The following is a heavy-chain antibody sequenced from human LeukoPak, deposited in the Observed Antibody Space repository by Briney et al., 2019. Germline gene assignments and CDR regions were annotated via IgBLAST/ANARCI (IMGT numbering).Heavy chain of an antibody. Sequence: ASVKVSCKASGGTFSSHAISWVRQAPGQGLEWMGGIIPILGTANYAQKFQGRVTITADESTSTAYMELSSLRSEDTAVYYCARVVRFGELYYFDYWGQGTLVTVSS. J-gene: IGHJ4*02. CDR3: ARVVRFGELYYFDY. V-gene: IGHV1-69*13. D-gene: IGHD3-10*01. CDR1: GGTFSSHA. CDR2: IIPILGTA.